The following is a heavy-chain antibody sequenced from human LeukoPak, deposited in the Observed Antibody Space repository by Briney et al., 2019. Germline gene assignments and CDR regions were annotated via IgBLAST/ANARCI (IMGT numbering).Heavy chain of an antibody. CDR3: ARRRGVPLSYLDY. D-gene: IGHD3-10*01. CDR2: INHSGST. V-gene: IGHV4-34*01. Sequence: PSETLSLTCAVYGGSFSSYYWSWIRQPPGKGLEWIGEINHSGSTNYNPSLKSRVTISVDTSKNQFSLKLSSVTAADTAVYYCARRRGVPLSYLDYWAHGTLVTVSS. J-gene: IGHJ4*01. CDR1: GGSFSSYY.